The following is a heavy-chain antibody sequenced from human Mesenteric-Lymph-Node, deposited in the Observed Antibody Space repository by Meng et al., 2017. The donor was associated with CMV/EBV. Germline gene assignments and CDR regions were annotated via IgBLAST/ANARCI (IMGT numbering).Heavy chain of an antibody. V-gene: IGHV3-33*06. J-gene: IGHJ4*02. D-gene: IGHD5-12*01. CDR1: GFTFSSYG. Sequence: GFTFSSYGMHWVRQAPGKGLEWVAVIWDDGSNKYYADSVKGRFTISRDNSKNTLYLQMNSLRAEDTAVYYCAKDSGYEFVRYYFDYWGQGTLVTVSS. CDR3: AKDSGYEFVRYYFDY. CDR2: IWDDGSNK.